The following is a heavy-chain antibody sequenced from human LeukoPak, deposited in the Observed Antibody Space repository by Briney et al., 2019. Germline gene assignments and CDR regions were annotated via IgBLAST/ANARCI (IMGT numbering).Heavy chain of an antibody. V-gene: IGHV3-21*04. J-gene: IGHJ3*02. CDR3: AKARGLIGGAFDI. Sequence: WGSLRLSCVASVFTFSIYNMNWVRDAPGGGLGWVSSIVSTSSLMSYSDSVKGRFTISRDNSKNSLYLQMNSLRTEETALYYCAKARGLIGGAFDIWGQGTMVTVSS. CDR1: VFTFSIYN. CDR2: IVSTSSLM. D-gene: IGHD3-22*01.